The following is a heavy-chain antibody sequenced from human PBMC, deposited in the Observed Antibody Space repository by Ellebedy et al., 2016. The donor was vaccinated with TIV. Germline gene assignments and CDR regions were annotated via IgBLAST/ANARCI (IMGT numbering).Heavy chain of an antibody. CDR2: IKQDGSEK. D-gene: IGHD7-27*01. V-gene: IGHV3-7*01. J-gene: IGHJ3*02. CDR3: ARDMAWGNERVNDALDI. Sequence: GESLKISCAAPGFTFSSYRMSWVRQGPGKGLEWVANIKQDGSEKYYMDSVKGRFTISRDNAKNSVYLQMSSLTAEDTAVYYCARDMAWGNERVNDALDIWGQGTMVTVSP. CDR1: GFTFSSYR.